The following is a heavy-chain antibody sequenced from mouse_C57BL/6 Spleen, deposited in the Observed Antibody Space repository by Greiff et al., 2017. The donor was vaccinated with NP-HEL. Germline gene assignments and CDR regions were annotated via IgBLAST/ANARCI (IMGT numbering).Heavy chain of an antibody. J-gene: IGHJ2*01. CDR3: ARKSTTVVGKYFDY. CDR2: IYPGDGDT. D-gene: IGHD1-1*01. Sequence: VKLMESGPELVKPGASVKISCKASGYAFSSSWMNWVKQRPGKGLEWIGRIYPGDGDTNYNGKFKGKATLTADKSSSTAYMQLSSLTSEDSAVYFCARKSTTVVGKYFDYWGQGTTLTVSS. V-gene: IGHV1-82*01. CDR1: GYAFSSSW.